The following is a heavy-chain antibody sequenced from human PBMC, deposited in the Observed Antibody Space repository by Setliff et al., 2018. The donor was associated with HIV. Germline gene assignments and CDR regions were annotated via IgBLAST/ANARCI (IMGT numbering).Heavy chain of an antibody. J-gene: IGHJ4*02. Sequence: PSETLSLTCSVSGGSITGYWWSWIRQPAGKGLEWIGRIYSAGWTIYNPSLESRVTMSVDTSKNQFSLNLRSVTAADTAVYYCARDPPGYGDSKDYWGQGKLVTVSS. CDR2: IYSAGWT. V-gene: IGHV4-4*07. CDR1: GGSITGYW. D-gene: IGHD4-17*01. CDR3: ARDPPGYGDSKDY.